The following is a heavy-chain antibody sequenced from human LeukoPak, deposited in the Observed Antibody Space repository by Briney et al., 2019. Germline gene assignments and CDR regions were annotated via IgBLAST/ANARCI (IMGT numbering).Heavy chain of an antibody. Sequence: GASVTVSCKASGYTFTGYYMHWVRQAPGQGLEWVGRINPNSGGTNYAQKFQGRVTMTRDTSISTAYMELSRLRSDDTAVYYCARGRRGYCSSTSCYTGHWFSWGQGTLVTVSS. J-gene: IGHJ4*02. D-gene: IGHD2-2*02. V-gene: IGHV1-2*06. CDR2: INPNSGGT. CDR3: ARGRRGYCSSTSCYTGHWFS. CDR1: GYTFTGYY.